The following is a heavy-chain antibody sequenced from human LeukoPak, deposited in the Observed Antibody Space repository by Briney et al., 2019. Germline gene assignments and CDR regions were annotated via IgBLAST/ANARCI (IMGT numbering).Heavy chain of an antibody. Sequence: SVKGSCKASGGTFSSYAISWVRQAPGQWLEWMGGIIPIVGTANYAQKFQGRVTITADESTSTAYMELSSLRSEDTAVYYCASQCCSGGSCYSGDAFDIWGQGTMVTVSS. D-gene: IGHD2-15*01. CDR2: IIPIVGTA. J-gene: IGHJ3*02. V-gene: IGHV1-69*01. CDR1: GGTFSSYA. CDR3: ASQCCSGGSCYSGDAFDI.